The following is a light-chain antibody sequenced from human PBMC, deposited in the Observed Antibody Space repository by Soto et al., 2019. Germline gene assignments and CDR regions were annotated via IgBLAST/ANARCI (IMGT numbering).Light chain of an antibody. CDR2: AAS. CDR1: QGLSSD. J-gene: IGKJ5*01. Sequence: DIQLTQSPSFLSASVGDRVTITCRASQGLSSDLAWYQQKPGKAPKLLIYAASTLQSGVPSRFRGSGSGTEFTLTFSSLQPEDFATYYCQQLNSYPITFGQGTRLEIK. CDR3: QQLNSYPIT. V-gene: IGKV1-9*01.